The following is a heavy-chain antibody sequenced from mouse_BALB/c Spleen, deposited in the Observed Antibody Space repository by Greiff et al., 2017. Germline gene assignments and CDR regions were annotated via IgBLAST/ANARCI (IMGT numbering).Heavy chain of an antibody. CDR3: NANGNYEAY. CDR1: GFNIKDYY. V-gene: IGHV14-1*02. CDR2: IDPENGNT. Sequence: EVQLQQSGAELVRPGALVKLSCKASGFNIKDYYMHWVKQRPEQGLEWIGWIDPENGNTIYDPKFQGKASITADTSSNTAYLQLSSLTSEDTAVYYCNANGNYEAYWGQGTLVTVSA. J-gene: IGHJ3*01. D-gene: IGHD2-1*01.